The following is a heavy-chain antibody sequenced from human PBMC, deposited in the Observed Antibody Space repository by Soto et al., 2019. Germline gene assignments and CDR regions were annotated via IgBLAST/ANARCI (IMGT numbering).Heavy chain of an antibody. CDR3: ARSQWGCAGDCYSDY. Sequence: EVQLVESGGGLVQPGGSLRLSCAASGFTFSDYWMSWVRQAPGKGLEWVANIKQDGSEKYYVDSVKGRFTISRDNAKSSLYLQMNSLRAEDTAVYYCARSQWGCAGDCYSDYWGQGTLVTVSS. V-gene: IGHV3-7*01. D-gene: IGHD2-21*01. CDR2: IKQDGSEK. CDR1: GFTFSDYW. J-gene: IGHJ4*02.